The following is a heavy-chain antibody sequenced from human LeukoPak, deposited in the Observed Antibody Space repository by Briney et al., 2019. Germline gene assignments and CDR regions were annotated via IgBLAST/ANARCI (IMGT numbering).Heavy chain of an antibody. Sequence: PSETLSLTCTVSGGSISSSSYYWGWIRQPPGTGLEWIGSIYYSGTTFYNPSLKSRLTISVDTSRDQFSLKLSSVTAADTAVYYCASYGSGNYRFFDSWGQGTLVTVSS. J-gene: IGHJ4*02. CDR2: IYYSGTT. CDR3: ASYGSGNYRFFDS. V-gene: IGHV4-39*01. D-gene: IGHD3-10*01. CDR1: GGSISSSSYY.